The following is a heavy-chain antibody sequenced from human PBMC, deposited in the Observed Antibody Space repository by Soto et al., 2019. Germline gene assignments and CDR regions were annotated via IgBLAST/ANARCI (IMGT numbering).Heavy chain of an antibody. D-gene: IGHD5-18*01. CDR3: ARDSGYSYGPLDY. Sequence: EVQLVESGGGLVQPGGSLRLSCAASGFTFSSYSMNWVRQAPGKGLEWVSYISSSSSTIYYADSVHGRFTISRDNAKNSLYLQMNSLRAEDTAVYYCARDSGYSYGPLDYWGQGTLVTVSS. CDR2: ISSSSSTI. V-gene: IGHV3-48*01. J-gene: IGHJ4*02. CDR1: GFTFSSYS.